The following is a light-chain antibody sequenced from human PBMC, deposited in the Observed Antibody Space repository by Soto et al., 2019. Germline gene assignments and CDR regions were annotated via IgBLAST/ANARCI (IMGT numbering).Light chain of an antibody. Sequence: EIVLTQSPGTLSLSPGEGATLSCRASQTVTVNSLAWYQQTPGQTPRLLIYAASTRATSIPDRFNGSGSGTDFVLTISRLEPEDFAMYYCQQYGDSPFTFGPGTKVDI. J-gene: IGKJ3*01. V-gene: IGKV3-20*01. CDR2: AAS. CDR1: QTVTVNS. CDR3: QQYGDSPFT.